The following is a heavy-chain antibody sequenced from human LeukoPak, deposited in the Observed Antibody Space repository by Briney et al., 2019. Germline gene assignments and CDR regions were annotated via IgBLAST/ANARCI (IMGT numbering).Heavy chain of an antibody. V-gene: IGHV4-39*02. CDR2: MYYSGST. Sequence: SETLSLTCTVSGGSISSSSYYWGWIRQPPGKGLEWIGSMYYSGSTYYNPSLKSRFTISVDTSKNQFSLKLSSVTAADTAVYYCARDATMMGNYFNYWGQGTLVTVSS. CDR3: ARDATMMGNYFNY. D-gene: IGHD5-12*01. CDR1: GGSISSSSYY. J-gene: IGHJ4*02.